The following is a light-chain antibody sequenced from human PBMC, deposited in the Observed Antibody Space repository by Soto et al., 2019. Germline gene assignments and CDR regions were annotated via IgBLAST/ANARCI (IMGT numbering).Light chain of an antibody. J-gene: IGKJ1*01. CDR3: QQSYNIPRT. V-gene: IGKV1-39*01. CDR1: QTINNY. Sequence: DIQMTQSPSSLSASVGDRVTITCRASQTINNYLSWYQQKPGKAPNLLIYSATSLRSGVPSRFSASGSGTDFTLTISSLQPEDFATYYCQQSYNIPRTFGQGTKVDIK. CDR2: SAT.